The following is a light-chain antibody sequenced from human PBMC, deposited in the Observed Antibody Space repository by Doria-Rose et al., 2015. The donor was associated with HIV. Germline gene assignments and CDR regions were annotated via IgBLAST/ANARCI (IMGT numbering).Light chain of an antibody. CDR1: QSFSSTY. J-gene: IGKJ1*01. CDR3: HQYGTSWT. V-gene: IGKV3-20*01. Sequence: TQSPGTLSLSPGERATLSCRASQSFSSTYLAWYQQKPGQARSLLIYDGSTRATGIPDRISASVSGTDFTLTINRLEPEDFALYYCHQYGTSWTFGQGTKVEI. CDR2: DGS.